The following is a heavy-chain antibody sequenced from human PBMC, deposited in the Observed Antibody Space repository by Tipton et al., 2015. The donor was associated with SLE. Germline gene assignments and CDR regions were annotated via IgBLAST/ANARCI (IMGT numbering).Heavy chain of an antibody. CDR3: ARTEQGTGSYYRLVFEI. J-gene: IGHJ4*02. CDR1: GDSVSSTNYY. Sequence: TLSLTCTVSGDSVSSTNYYWAWIRQPPGKGLEWIGSIHYSGSTYDNPSFKSRVTISVDTSKNQFSLKLSSVTAADTAVYYCARTEQGTGSYYRLVFEIWGQGTLVTVSS. V-gene: IGHV4-39*07. CDR2: IHYSGST. D-gene: IGHD3-10*01.